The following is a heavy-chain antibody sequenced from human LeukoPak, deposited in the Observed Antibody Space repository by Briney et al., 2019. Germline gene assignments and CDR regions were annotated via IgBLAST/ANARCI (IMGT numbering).Heavy chain of an antibody. Sequence: GGSLRLSCAASEFSVGSNYMTWVRQAPGKGLEWVSSISSSSSYIYYADSVKGRFTISRDNAKNSLYLQMNSLRAEDTAVYYCASPGRIHNNDNFDYWGQGTLVTVSS. D-gene: IGHD5-18*01. CDR3: ASPGRIHNNDNFDY. CDR2: ISSSSSYI. J-gene: IGHJ4*02. CDR1: EFSVGSNY. V-gene: IGHV3-21*01.